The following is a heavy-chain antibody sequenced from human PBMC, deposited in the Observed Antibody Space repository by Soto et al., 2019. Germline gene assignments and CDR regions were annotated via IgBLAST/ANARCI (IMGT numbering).Heavy chain of an antibody. CDR2: IWSDGSDK. Sequence: QVQLVESGGGVVQPGRSLRLSCEASGFTFSDSGMHWVRQAPGKGLEWVAVIWSDGSDKDYADSVKDRFIISRDNSKSPLFLQMNSLRAADTAVYFWAGSNLFSGSAGWGGGFDYWGQGVLVTASS. J-gene: IGHJ4*02. CDR3: AGSNLFSGSAGWGGGFDY. D-gene: IGHD3-16*02. V-gene: IGHV3-33*01. CDR1: GFTFSDSG.